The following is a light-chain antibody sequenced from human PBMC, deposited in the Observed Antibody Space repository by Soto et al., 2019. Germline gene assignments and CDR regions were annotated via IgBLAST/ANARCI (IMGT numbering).Light chain of an antibody. Sequence: EILLTQSPATLSFSPGERATLSCRASQSVSNYLAWYQQKPGQAPRLLMYDTSNRAPGIPARFSGSGSGTDFTLTISSLEPEDFAVYFCQQRSKFLWTFGQGTKVDI. CDR2: DTS. CDR1: QSVSNY. CDR3: QQRSKFLWT. J-gene: IGKJ1*01. V-gene: IGKV3-11*01.